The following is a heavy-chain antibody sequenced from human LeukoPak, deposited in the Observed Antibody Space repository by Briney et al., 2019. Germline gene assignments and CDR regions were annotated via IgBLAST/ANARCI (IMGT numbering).Heavy chain of an antibody. V-gene: IGHV3-21*01. Sequence: GGSLRLSCAASGFTFSTYSMNWVRQAPGKGLEWVSSISSSSSYIYYAGSVKGRFTISRDNAQNSMYLQMNSLRVEDTAVYYCTSWGDTTAEYFQRWGQGTLVTVSS. D-gene: IGHD2-21*02. CDR1: GFTFSTYS. J-gene: IGHJ1*01. CDR3: TSWGDTTAEYFQR. CDR2: ISSSSSYI.